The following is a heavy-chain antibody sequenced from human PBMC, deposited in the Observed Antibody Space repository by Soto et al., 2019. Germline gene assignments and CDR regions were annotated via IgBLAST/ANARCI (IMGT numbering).Heavy chain of an antibody. Sequence: ASVKVSCKASGGTFSSYAISWVRQAPGQGPEWMGGIIPIFGTANYAQKFQGRVTITADESTSTAYMELSSLRSEDTAVYYCARAQRAAIYYYYGMDVWGQGTTVTVSS. CDR2: IIPIFGTA. CDR1: GGTFSSYA. V-gene: IGHV1-69*13. D-gene: IGHD2-2*01. CDR3: ARAQRAAIYYYYGMDV. J-gene: IGHJ6*02.